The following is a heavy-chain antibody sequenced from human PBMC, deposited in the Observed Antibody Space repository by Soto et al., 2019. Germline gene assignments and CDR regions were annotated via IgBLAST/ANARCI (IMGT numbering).Heavy chain of an antibody. CDR2: IYYSGST. V-gene: IGHV4-31*03. D-gene: IGHD1-26*01. J-gene: IGHJ6*02. CDR1: GGSISSGGYY. Sequence: SETLSLTCTVSGGSISSGGYYWSWIRQHPGKGLEWIGYIYYSGSTYYNPSLKSRVTISVDTSKNQFSLKLSSVTAAATDVYYCARDYGGATGYYYSGMDVWGQGTTVTVSS. CDR3: ARDYGGATGYYYSGMDV.